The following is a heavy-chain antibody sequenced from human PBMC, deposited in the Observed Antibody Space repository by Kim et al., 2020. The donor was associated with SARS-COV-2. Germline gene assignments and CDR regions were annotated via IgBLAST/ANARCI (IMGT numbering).Heavy chain of an antibody. V-gene: IGHV3-23*01. CDR2: IGDVT. CDR1: GFPFSAYA. CDR3: AKGGHGEWPH. J-gene: IGHJ4*02. D-gene: IGHD3-10*01. Sequence: GGSLRLSCVASGFPFSAYAMSWVRQTPGKGLEWVSGIGDVTFYADSVKGRFTISRDNSKNTLYLQMNSLRADDTAVYYCAKGGHGEWPHWGQGTQVTVSS.